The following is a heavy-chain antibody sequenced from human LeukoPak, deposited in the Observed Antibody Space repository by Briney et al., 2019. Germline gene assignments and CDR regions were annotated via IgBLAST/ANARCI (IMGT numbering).Heavy chain of an antibody. V-gene: IGHV3-30*02. D-gene: IGHD4-11*01. CDR1: GFTFSSYG. CDR2: IRYDGSNK. J-gene: IGHJ4*02. CDR3: AKDLDYSIPSDY. Sequence: PGGSLRLSCAASGFTFSSYGMHWVRQAPGKGLEWVAFIRYDGSNKYYADSVKGRFTISRDNSKNTLYLQMNSLRAEDTAVYYCAKDLDYSIPSDYWGQGTLVTVSS.